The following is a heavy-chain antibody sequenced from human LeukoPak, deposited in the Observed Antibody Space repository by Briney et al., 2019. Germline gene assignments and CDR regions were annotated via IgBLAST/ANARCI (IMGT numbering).Heavy chain of an antibody. J-gene: IGHJ4*02. CDR3: ARGLRGVVVVPAAMGKGFDY. CDR1: GGSISSYY. Sequence: SETLSLTCTVSGGSISSYYWSWIRQPPGKGLEWIGYIYYSGSTNYNPSLKSRVTISVDTSKNQFSLKLSSVTAADTAVYHCARGLRGVVVVPAAMGKGFDYWGQGTLVTVSS. V-gene: IGHV4-59*12. CDR2: IYYSGST. D-gene: IGHD2-2*01.